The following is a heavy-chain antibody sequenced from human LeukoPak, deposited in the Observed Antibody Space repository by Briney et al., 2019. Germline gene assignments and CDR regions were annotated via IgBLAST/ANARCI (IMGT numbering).Heavy chain of an antibody. CDR2: ISSSGSTI. CDR1: GFTFSSYE. Sequence: PGGSLRLSCAASGFTFSSYEMNWVRQAPGKGLEWVSYISSSGSTIYYSDSVKGRFTISRDNAKNSLYLQMNSLRAEDTAVYYCAELGITMIGGVWGKGTTVTISS. CDR3: AELGITMIGGV. J-gene: IGHJ6*04. V-gene: IGHV3-48*03. D-gene: IGHD3-10*02.